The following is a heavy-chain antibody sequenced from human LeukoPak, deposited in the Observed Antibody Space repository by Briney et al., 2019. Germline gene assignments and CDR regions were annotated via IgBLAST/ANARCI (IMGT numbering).Heavy chain of an antibody. V-gene: IGHV4-4*02. Sequence: SGTLSLTCAVSGGSISSSNWWSWVRKPPGKGLEWIGEIYHSGGTNYNPSLKSRVTISVDKSKNQFSLKLSSVTAAETAVYYCARDRWGYYCSGSYYAVWYFDLWGRGTLVTVSS. CDR2: IYHSGGT. D-gene: IGHD3-10*01. CDR3: ARDRWGYYCSGSYYAVWYFDL. CDR1: GGSISSSNW. J-gene: IGHJ2*01.